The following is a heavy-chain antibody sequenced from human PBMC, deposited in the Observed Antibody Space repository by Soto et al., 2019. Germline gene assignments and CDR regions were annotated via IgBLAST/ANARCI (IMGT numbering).Heavy chain of an antibody. CDR2: IFSTGST. D-gene: IGHD5-18*01. CDR3: ATKPNSLYYFDF. Sequence: QVQLQESGPGLVKPSDTLSLTCGVSGSSISSNYWWGWIRQTPGKGLEWIGYIFSTGSTYYNPSLQIRVTMSVDTANNQFSLRLNSVTAVDPAVYYCATKPNSLYYFDFWGHGTLVTVSP. J-gene: IGHJ4*01. V-gene: IGHV4-28*01. CDR1: GSSISSNYW.